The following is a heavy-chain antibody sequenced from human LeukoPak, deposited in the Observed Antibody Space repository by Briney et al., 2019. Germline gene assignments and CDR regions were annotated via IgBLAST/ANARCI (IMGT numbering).Heavy chain of an antibody. Sequence: ETSQTLSLTCAVSGGSISSGGYSWSWIRQPPGKGLEWIGYIYHSGSTYYNPSLKSRVTISVDRSKNQFSLKLSSVTAADTAVYYCARQPRWGYDFWSGYSLFDPWGQGTLVTVSS. J-gene: IGHJ5*02. CDR1: GGSISSGGYS. V-gene: IGHV4-30-2*01. CDR2: IYHSGST. CDR3: ARQPRWGYDFWSGYSLFDP. D-gene: IGHD3-3*01.